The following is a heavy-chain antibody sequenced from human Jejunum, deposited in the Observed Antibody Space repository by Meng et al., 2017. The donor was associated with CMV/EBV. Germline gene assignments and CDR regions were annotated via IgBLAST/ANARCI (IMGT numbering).Heavy chain of an antibody. CDR3: ALTYTTGTYFYYYGLDV. D-gene: IGHD1-1*01. J-gene: IGHJ6*02. V-gene: IGHV3-23*01. CDR1: FRTYA. CDR2: ISGSGDGT. Sequence: FRTYAINWVRPAPGKGLEWVSAISGSGDGTYYADSVKGRFTISRDNFKDTVFLQMSSLRAEDTAIYYCALTYTTGTYFYYYGLDVWGQGTKVTVSS.